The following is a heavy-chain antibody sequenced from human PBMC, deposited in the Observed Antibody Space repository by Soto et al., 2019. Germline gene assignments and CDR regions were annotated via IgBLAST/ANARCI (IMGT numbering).Heavy chain of an antibody. Sequence: PGGFLRLSCAPSGFTFSSYWMTLVRQSPGKGLEWVANIKQDGSEKHYVDSVKGRFTISRDNAKNSLYLQMNSLRAEDTAVYYCARFKQQLVDFGRYYFDSWGQGTLVPVSS. J-gene: IGHJ4*02. V-gene: IGHV3-7*05. CDR1: GFTFSSYW. D-gene: IGHD6-13*01. CDR2: IKQDGSEK. CDR3: ARFKQQLVDFGRYYFDS.